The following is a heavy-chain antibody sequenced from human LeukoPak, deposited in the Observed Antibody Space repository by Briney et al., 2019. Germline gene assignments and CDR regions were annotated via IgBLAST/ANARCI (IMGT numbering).Heavy chain of an antibody. D-gene: IGHD1-26*01. CDR1: GYTFTGYY. Sequence: ASVKVSCKASGYTFTGYYMHWVRQAPGQGLEWMGRINPNSGGTNYAQKFQGRVTMTRDTSISTAYMELSRLRSDDTAVYYCARERIVGATADYWGQGTLVTVSS. CDR3: ARERIVGATADY. J-gene: IGHJ4*02. V-gene: IGHV1-2*06. CDR2: INPNSGGT.